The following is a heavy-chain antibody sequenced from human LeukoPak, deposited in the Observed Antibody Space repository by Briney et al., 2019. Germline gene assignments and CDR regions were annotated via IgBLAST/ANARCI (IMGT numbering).Heavy chain of an antibody. CDR1: GYTFTSYD. V-gene: IGHV1-2*02. CDR2: INPNSGGT. Sequence: ASVKVSCKASGYTFTSYDINWVRQAPGQGLEWMGWINPNSGGTDFAQKFQGRVTLTRDTSISTAYMELTNLRFDDTAVYYCASGFSSSELDPWGQGTLVTVSS. J-gene: IGHJ5*02. CDR3: ASGFSSSELDP. D-gene: IGHD6-19*01.